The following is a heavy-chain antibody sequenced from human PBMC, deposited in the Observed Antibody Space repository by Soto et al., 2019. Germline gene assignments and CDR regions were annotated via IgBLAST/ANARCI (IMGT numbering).Heavy chain of an antibody. Sequence: EVQLVESGGDLVQPGRSLRLSCTASGFTFDEYAMHWVRQVPGKGLEWVSVITWNSGGIDYADSVKGRFTTSRDNAKKTLYLQMNSLRTEDTAVYYCAKDARAVAGLGVYYFDLWGQGTLVTVSS. CDR1: GFTFDEYA. V-gene: IGHV3-9*01. CDR3: AKDARAVAGLGVYYFDL. D-gene: IGHD6-19*01. CDR2: ITWNSGGI. J-gene: IGHJ4*02.